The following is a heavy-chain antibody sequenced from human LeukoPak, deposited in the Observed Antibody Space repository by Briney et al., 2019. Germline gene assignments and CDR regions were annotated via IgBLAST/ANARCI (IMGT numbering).Heavy chain of an antibody. Sequence: GESLKISCKGSGYSFTSYWIGWVRQMPGKGLEWMGIIYPGDSDTRYSPSFQGQVTISADKSISTAYLQRSSLKASDTAMYYCARLKVSGTIPPNYYYGMDVWGQGTTVTVSS. D-gene: IGHD3-10*01. CDR2: IYPGDSDT. CDR3: ARLKVSGTIPPNYYYGMDV. CDR1: GYSFTSYW. J-gene: IGHJ6*02. V-gene: IGHV5-51*01.